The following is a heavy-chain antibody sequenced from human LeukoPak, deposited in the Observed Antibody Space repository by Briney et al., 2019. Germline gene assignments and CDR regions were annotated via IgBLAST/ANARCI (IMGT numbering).Heavy chain of an antibody. J-gene: IGHJ5*02. CDR2: IYHTGAT. CDR1: GYSISSGYF. Sequence: SETLSLTCAVSGYSISSGYFWVWIRQPPGRGLEWIGSIYHTGATYYNPSLRSPVTISVDTSKNEFSLELNSVTAADTAVYYCARDLGLTISDNWFDPWGQGTLVTVSS. CDR3: ARDLGLTISDNWFDP. V-gene: IGHV4-38-2*02. D-gene: IGHD3-9*01.